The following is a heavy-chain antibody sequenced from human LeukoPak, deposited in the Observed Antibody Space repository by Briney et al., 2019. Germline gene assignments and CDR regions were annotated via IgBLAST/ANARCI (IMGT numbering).Heavy chain of an antibody. V-gene: IGHV3-48*02. D-gene: IGHD4-17*01. CDR3: ARYGNGMGV. J-gene: IGHJ6*02. Sequence: PGGSLGLSCAASGFTFSGYTMNWVRQAPGKGLEWVSYISSSGDTIYYADSVKGRFTISRDNAKNSLYLQMSSLRDEDTAVYYCARYGNGMGVWGQGTTVTVSS. CDR1: GFTFSGYT. CDR2: ISSSGDTI.